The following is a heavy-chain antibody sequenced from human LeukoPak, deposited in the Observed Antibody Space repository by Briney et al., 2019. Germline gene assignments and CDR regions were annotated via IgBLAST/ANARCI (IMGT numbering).Heavy chain of an antibody. CDR2: IHTSGST. CDR3: ARDVYYYDSSGYSNFDY. D-gene: IGHD3-22*01. J-gene: IGHJ4*02. Sequence: SETLSLTCSASGDSISIYYWSWIRQPAGKGLEGIGRIHTSGSTNYNPSLKSRVTMSVDTSNNHFSLKLSSVTAADTAVYYCARDVYYYDSSGYSNFDYWGQGTLVTVSS. V-gene: IGHV4-4*07. CDR1: GDSISIYY.